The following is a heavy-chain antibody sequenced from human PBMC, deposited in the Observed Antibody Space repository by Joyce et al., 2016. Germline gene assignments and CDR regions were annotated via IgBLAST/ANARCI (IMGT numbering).Heavy chain of an antibody. J-gene: IGHJ6*02. CDR2: IWFDGNRT. CDR1: GFTFSRYG. D-gene: IGHD3-10*01. CDR3: VPASPGISGSYPIGMDV. V-gene: IGHV3-33*01. Sequence: QVKLVESGGGVVQPGRSLRLSCEVSGFTFSRYGFHWVRQAPGKGLEWVAVIWFDGNRTNQADSVRGRFTISRDNPKNTLYLQMNSLGVEDTAKYYFVPASPGISGSYPIGMDVWGQGTTVTVSS.